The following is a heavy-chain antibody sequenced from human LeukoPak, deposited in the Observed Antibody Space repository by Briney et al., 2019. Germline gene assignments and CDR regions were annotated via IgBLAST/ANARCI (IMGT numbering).Heavy chain of an antibody. D-gene: IGHD6-19*01. Sequence: GGSLGLSCAVSGFTFSSYSMNWVRRAPGKGLEWVSSISSSSSYIYYADSVKGRFTISRDNAKNSLYLQMNSLRAEDTAVYYCAREDYSSGYALDYWGQGTLVTVSS. CDR3: AREDYSSGYALDY. CDR2: ISSSSSYI. J-gene: IGHJ4*02. V-gene: IGHV3-21*01. CDR1: GFTFSSYS.